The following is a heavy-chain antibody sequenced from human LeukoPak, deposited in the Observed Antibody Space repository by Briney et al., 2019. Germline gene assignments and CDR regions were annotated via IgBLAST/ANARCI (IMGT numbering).Heavy chain of an antibody. CDR1: GYTFITYY. V-gene: IGHV1-2*02. Sequence: SAVKDSCKTSGYTFITYYIHWMRQVPAKGVEWVGWINPHSGGTNCAQKFLGRVSMTRDTFINTAYMENSRLRSDDTAIYYCARNPTLQLWLPEARFDPWGQGTLVTVSS. CDR2: INPHSGGT. CDR3: ARNPTLQLWLPEARFDP. J-gene: IGHJ5*02. D-gene: IGHD5-18*01.